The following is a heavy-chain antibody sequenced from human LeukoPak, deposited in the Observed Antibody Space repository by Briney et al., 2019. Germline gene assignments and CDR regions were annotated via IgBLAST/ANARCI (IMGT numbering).Heavy chain of an antibody. D-gene: IGHD2/OR15-2a*01. Sequence: SETLSLTCTVSGGSISSYYWSWIRQPPGKGLEWIGYMYYSGRTNYNPSLKSRVTISVDTSKNQFSLKLSSVTAADTAVYYCAGIRVTTYFSATDPWGQGTLVTVSS. CDR2: MYYSGRT. V-gene: IGHV4-59*08. J-gene: IGHJ5*02. CDR1: GGSISSYY. CDR3: AGIRVTTYFSATDP.